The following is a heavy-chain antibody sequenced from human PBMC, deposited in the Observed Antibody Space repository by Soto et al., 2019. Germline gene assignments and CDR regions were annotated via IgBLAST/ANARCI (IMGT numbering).Heavy chain of an antibody. D-gene: IGHD6-19*01. CDR1: GFTFRSHG. CDR3: AKDYSSGWYYVAH. V-gene: IGHV3-30*18. CDR2: ISYDGSNK. Sequence: VQLVESGGGVVQPGRSLRLSCAASGFTFRSHGMHWVRQAPGKGLEWVAVISYDGSNKYYGDSVKGRFTISRDNSKNTVDLQMNSLRGEDTAVYYCAKDYSSGWYYVAHWGQGTLVTVSS. J-gene: IGHJ5*02.